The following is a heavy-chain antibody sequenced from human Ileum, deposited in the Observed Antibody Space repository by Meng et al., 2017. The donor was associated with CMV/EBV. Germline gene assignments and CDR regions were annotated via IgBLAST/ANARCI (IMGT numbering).Heavy chain of an antibody. D-gene: IGHD6-19*01. CDR2: ITSNNNYI. Sequence: EGPLVESGGGLVKPGGSLRLSCAASGFTFSTYNMNWVRQAPGKGLEWISSITSNNNYISYADSVKGRFTSSRDNAKNSLFLQMNSLRAEDTAVYYCARDYSSGFDSWGQGTLVTVSS. J-gene: IGHJ4*02. CDR1: GFTFSTYN. V-gene: IGHV3-21*01. CDR3: ARDYSSGFDS.